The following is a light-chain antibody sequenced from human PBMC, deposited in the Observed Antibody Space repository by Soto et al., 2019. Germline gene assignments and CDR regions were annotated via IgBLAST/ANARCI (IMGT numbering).Light chain of an antibody. CDR2: GLD. J-gene: IGLJ2*01. Sequence: QSVLTQPPSVSGAPGQRVTISCTGSSSNIGAGYSVHWYQQLPGAAPKVLIYGLDSRPSGVHDRFSGSKSGTSVSLAITGLQAEDEADYYCATWHVSLPGEVFGGGTKLTVL. CDR1: SSNIGAGYS. V-gene: IGLV1-40*01. CDR3: ATWHVSLPGEV.